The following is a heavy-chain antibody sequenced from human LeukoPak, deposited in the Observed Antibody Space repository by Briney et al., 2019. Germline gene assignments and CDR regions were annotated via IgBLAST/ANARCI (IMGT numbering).Heavy chain of an antibody. V-gene: IGHV4-34*01. J-gene: IGHJ6*02. CDR1: GGSFSGYH. D-gene: IGHD2-15*01. CDR2: INHSGST. CDR3: ARMVVVVAATTYSGHYGMDV. Sequence: SETLSLTCAVYGGSFSGYHWSWIRQPPGKGLEWIGEINHSGSTNYNPSLKSRVTISVDTSKNQFSLKLSSVTAADTAVYYCARMVVVVAATTYSGHYGMDVWGQGTTVTVSS.